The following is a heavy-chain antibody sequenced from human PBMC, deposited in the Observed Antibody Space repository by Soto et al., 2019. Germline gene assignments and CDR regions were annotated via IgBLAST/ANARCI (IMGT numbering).Heavy chain of an antibody. V-gene: IGHV1-18*01. CDR2: ISAYNGNT. Sequence: ASVKVSCKASGYMFFTYGINWVRQAPGQGLEWMGWISAYNGNTKYAQNLQGRVTMTTDASTSTAYMEMRSLRSDDTAVYYCARDLDGSGSYYSAYWGQGTRATVSP. D-gene: IGHD3-10*01. CDR3: ARDLDGSGSYYSAY. CDR1: GYMFFTYG. J-gene: IGHJ4*02.